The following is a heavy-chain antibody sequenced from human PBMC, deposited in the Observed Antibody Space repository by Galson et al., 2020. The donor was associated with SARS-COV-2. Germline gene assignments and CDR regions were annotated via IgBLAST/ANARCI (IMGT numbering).Heavy chain of an antibody. CDR2: IHHSGSTN. CDR3: ARGGEWEPLLPFDS. CDR1: GASISGYY. Sequence: PSETLSLTCTVSGASISGYYWSWIRQPPGKGLEWIGYIHHSGSTNNYNPSLKSRVTISVDTSKNQFSLKLTSVTAADTAVYYCARGGEWEPLLPFDSWGQGALVTVSS. J-gene: IGHJ4*02. V-gene: IGHV4-59*01. D-gene: IGHD1-26*01.